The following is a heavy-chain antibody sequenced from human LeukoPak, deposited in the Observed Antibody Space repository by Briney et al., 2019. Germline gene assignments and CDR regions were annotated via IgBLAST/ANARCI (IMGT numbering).Heavy chain of an antibody. V-gene: IGHV4-31*03. D-gene: IGHD3-16*01. CDR2: IHNSGST. J-gene: IGHJ4*02. CDR1: GDSISSGNYY. CDR3: AKDATAYGPR. Sequence: SETLSLTCTVSGDSISSGNYYWSWIRQHPGKGLEWIGYIHNSGSTYYNPSLKSRLTISVDTSKNQFSLKLSSVTAADTAVYYCAKDATAYGPRWGQGTLVTVSS.